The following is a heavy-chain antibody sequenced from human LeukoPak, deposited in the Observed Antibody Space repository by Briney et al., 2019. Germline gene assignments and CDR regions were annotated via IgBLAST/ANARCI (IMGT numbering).Heavy chain of an antibody. CDR3: ARGSRVDSYGSGSYHGY. V-gene: IGHV3-21*01. Sequence: GGSLRLSCAASGFTFSSYSMNWVRQAPGKGLEWVSSISSSSSYIYYADSVKGRFTISRDNAKNSLYLQMNSLRAEDTAVYYCARGSRVDSYGSGSYHGYWGQGTLVTVSS. CDR1: GFTFSSYS. J-gene: IGHJ4*02. D-gene: IGHD3-10*01. CDR2: ISSSSSYI.